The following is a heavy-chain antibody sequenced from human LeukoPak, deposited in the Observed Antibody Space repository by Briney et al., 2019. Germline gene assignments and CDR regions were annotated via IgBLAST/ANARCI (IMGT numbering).Heavy chain of an antibody. D-gene: IGHD1-26*01. Sequence: GGSLRLSCAASGFTFSSYAMHWVRQAPGKGLEWVAVISYDGSNKYYADSVKGRFTISRDNSKNTLYLQMNSLRAEDTAVYYCAREAREVYYFDYWGQGTLVTVSS. V-gene: IGHV3-30-3*01. CDR2: ISYDGSNK. CDR3: AREAREVYYFDY. J-gene: IGHJ4*02. CDR1: GFTFSSYA.